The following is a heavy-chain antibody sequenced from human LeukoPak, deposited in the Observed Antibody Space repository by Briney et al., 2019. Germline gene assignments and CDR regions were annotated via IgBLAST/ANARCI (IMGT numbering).Heavy chain of an antibody. D-gene: IGHD5-18*01. CDR3: ARDRGYSYGAAA. J-gene: IGHJ5*02. Sequence: PSETLSLTCAVSGGSISSSNRWSWVRQPPGKGLEWIGEIYHSGSTYYNPSLKSRVTISVDRSKNQFSLKLSSVTAADTAVYYCARDRGYSYGAAAWGQGTLVTVSS. CDR2: IYHSGST. V-gene: IGHV4-4*02. CDR1: GGSISSSNR.